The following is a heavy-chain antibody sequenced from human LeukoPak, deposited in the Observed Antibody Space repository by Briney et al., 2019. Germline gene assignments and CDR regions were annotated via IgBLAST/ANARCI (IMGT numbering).Heavy chain of an antibody. CDR3: ARLDRSGYEMGGTWFDP. CDR1: GGSITTYY. D-gene: IGHD3-22*01. Sequence: SETLSLTCTVSGGSITTYYWSWIRQPPGMGLEWIAYMSYSGSSNYNPSLRSRVTISLDTSKNQFSLKLSSMTAADTAVYYCARLDRSGYEMGGTWFDPWGQGTLVTVSS. CDR2: MSYSGSS. J-gene: IGHJ5*02. V-gene: IGHV4-59*08.